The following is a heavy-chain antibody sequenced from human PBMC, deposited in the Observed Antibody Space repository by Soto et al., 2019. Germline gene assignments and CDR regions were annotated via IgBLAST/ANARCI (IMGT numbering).Heavy chain of an antibody. V-gene: IGHV3-53*02. CDR3: ARLAQGGGYFDY. CDR1: GFTVSSNY. J-gene: IGHJ4*02. CDR2: IYSGGST. D-gene: IGHD2-15*01. Sequence: EVQLVETGGGLIQPGGSLRLSCAASGFTVSSNYMSWVRQAPGKGLEWVSVIYSGGSTYYADSVKGRFTISRDNSKNTLYLQMYSLTAEHTAVYYCARLAQGGGYFDYWGQGTLVTVSS.